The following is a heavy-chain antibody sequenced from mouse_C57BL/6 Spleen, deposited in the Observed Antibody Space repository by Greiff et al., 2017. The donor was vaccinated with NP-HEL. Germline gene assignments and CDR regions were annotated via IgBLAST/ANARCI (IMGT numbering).Heavy chain of an antibody. V-gene: IGHV1-55*01. CDR3: ARDWGIKAWFAY. J-gene: IGHJ3*01. CDR2: IYPGSGST. D-gene: IGHD1-3*01. CDR1: GYTFTSYW. Sequence: QVQLQQSGAELVKPGASVKMSCKASGYTFTSYWITWVKQRPGQGLEWIGDIYPGSGSTNYNEKFKSKATLTVDTSSSTAYMQLSSLTSEDSAVYYCARDWGIKAWFAYWGQGTLVTASA.